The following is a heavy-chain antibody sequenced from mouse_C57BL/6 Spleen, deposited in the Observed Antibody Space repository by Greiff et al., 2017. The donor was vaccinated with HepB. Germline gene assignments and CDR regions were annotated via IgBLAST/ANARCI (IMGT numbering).Heavy chain of an antibody. D-gene: IGHD2-2*01. CDR3: ARQRRFYYGYDGYFDV. V-gene: IGHV3-6*01. CDR2: ISYDGSN. CDR1: GYSITSGYY. J-gene: IGHJ1*03. Sequence: EVKLQESGPGLVKPSQSLSLTCSVTGYSITSGYYWNWIRQFPGNKLEWMGYISYDGSNNYNPSLKNRISITRDTSKNQFFLKLNSVTTEDTATYYCARQRRFYYGYDGYFDVWGTGTTVTVSS.